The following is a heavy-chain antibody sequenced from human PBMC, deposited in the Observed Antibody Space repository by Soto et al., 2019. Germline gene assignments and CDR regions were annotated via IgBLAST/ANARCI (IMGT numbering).Heavy chain of an antibody. CDR1: SGSISSSNYY. V-gene: IGHV4-39*01. Sequence: QLQLQESGPGLVKPSETLSLACTVSSGSISSSNYYWGWIRQPPGKGLEWIGTIYYSGTTYYNPSLKSRVPISVDTSKNQSSLKLSSVTASDTAVYSCATYTSPWYFFQHWGQGTLVTVSS. CDR3: ATYTSPWYFFQH. J-gene: IGHJ1*01. CDR2: IYYSGTT. D-gene: IGHD6-19*01.